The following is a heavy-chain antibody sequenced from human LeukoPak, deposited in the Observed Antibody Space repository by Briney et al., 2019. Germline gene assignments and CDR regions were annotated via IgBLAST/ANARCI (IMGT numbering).Heavy chain of an antibody. CDR2: ISSSGGST. CDR1: GFTFSTYG. D-gene: IGHD5/OR15-5a*01. V-gene: IGHV3-23*01. J-gene: IGHJ4*02. CDR3: AKGVDYFDY. Sequence: GGTLKLSCAASGFTFSTYGMSWVRQAPGKGLEWVSAISSSGGSTFYADSVKGRFTISRDNSKNTLYLQMNSLRAEDTAVYYCAKGVDYFDYWGQGTLVTVSS.